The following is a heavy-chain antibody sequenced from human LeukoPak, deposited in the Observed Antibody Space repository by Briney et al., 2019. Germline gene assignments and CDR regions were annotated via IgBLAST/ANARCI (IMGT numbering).Heavy chain of an antibody. Sequence: SETLSLTCTVSGGSISSGSYYWSWIRQPAGKGLEWIGRIYTSGSTNYNPSLKSRVTISVDTSKNQFSLKLSSVTAADTAVYYCARGPSAVYYYYYYMDVWGKGTTVTVSS. CDR1: GGSISSGSYY. CDR2: IYTSGST. CDR3: ARGPSAVYYYYYYMDV. J-gene: IGHJ6*03. V-gene: IGHV4-61*02.